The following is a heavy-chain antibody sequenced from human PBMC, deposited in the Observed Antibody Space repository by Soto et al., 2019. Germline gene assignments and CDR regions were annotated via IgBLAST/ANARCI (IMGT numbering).Heavy chain of an antibody. Sequence: EVQLVESGGGLVQPGGSLRLSCAASGFTFRSYWMSWVRQAPGKGLEWVANIKQDGSEKYYVDSVKGRFTISRDNAKNSLYLQMNSLRAEDTAVYYCARVAGTTSHYYYYYMDVWGKGTTVTVSS. CDR3: ARVAGTTSHYYYYYMDV. J-gene: IGHJ6*03. CDR1: GFTFRSYW. V-gene: IGHV3-7*01. CDR2: IKQDGSEK. D-gene: IGHD1-1*01.